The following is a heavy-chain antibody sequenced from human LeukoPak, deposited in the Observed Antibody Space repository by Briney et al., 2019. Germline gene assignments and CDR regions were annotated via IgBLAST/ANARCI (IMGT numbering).Heavy chain of an antibody. J-gene: IGHJ5*02. CDR2: ISGTGGGT. D-gene: IGHD6-13*01. V-gene: IGHV3-23*01. CDR1: GFRFSSYA. Sequence: GGSLRLSCAASGFRFSSYAMSWVRQAPGKGLEWVSSISGTGGGTYYADSVKGRFTISRDNSKNTLYLQMNSLRAEDTAVYYCAKDSSSWYQESWFDPWGQGTLVTVSS. CDR3: AKDSSSWYQESWFDP.